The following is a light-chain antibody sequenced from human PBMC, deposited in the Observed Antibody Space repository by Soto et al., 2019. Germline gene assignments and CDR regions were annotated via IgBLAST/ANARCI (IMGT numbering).Light chain of an antibody. V-gene: IGLV2-14*01. CDR3: SSYTSSSTRV. J-gene: IGLJ3*02. CDR1: SSDVGGYNY. Sequence: QSALTQPASVSGSPGQSITISCTGTSSDVGGYNYVSWYQQHPGKAPKLRIYEVSNRPSGVSNRFSGSKSGSTASLTISGLQAEDEGDYYCSSYTSSSTRVFGGGTQLTVL. CDR2: EVS.